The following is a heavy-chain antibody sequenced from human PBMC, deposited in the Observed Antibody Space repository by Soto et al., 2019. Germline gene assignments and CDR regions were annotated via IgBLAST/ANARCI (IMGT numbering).Heavy chain of an antibody. CDR2: IIPIFGTA. CDR1: GGTFSSYA. V-gene: IGHV1-69*12. CDR3: ARDPSVWELSAFDI. D-gene: IGHD1-26*01. J-gene: IGHJ3*02. Sequence: QVQLVQSGAEVKKPGSSVRVSCKASGGTFSSYAISWVRQAPGQGLEWMGGIIPIFGTANYAQKFQGRVTITADESTSTAYMELSSLRSVDTAVYYRARDPSVWELSAFDIWGQGTMVTVS.